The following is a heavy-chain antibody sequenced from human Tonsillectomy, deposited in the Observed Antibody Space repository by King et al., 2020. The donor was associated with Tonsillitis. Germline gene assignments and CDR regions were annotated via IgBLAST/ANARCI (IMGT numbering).Heavy chain of an antibody. D-gene: IGHD1-26*01. CDR2: ISYDGSNK. J-gene: IGHJ4*02. CDR1: GFTFSSYG. Sequence: QLVQSGGGVVQPGRSLRLSCAASGFTFSSYGMHWVRQAPGKGLEWVAVISYDGSNKYYADSVKDRFTISRDNSKNTLYLQMNSLRAEDTAVYYCAKDLFTFRRGGYFCVDCWGQGTLVTVSS. V-gene: IGHV3-30*18. CDR3: AKDLFTFRRGGYFCVDC.